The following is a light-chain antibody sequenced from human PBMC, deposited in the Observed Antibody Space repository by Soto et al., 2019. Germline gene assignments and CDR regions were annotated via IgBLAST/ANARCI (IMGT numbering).Light chain of an antibody. CDR2: GAS. J-gene: IGKJ4*01. V-gene: IGKV3-20*01. CDR1: QSVSSSY. CDR3: QQYNSSPLT. Sequence: EIVLTQSPGTLSLSAGERATLSCRASQSVSSSYLAWYQQKPGQAPTLLIYGASSRATGIPDRFSGSGSGTDFTLTISRLEPEDFAVNYCQQYNSSPLTFGGGTKVEIK.